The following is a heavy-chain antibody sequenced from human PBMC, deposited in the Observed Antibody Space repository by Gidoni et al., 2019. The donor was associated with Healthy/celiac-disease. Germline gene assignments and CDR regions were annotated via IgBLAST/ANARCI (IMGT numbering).Heavy chain of an antibody. D-gene: IGHD6-6*01. V-gene: IGHV5-51*01. J-gene: IGHJ4*02. Sequence: EVQLVQSGAEVKKPGESRTISCKGSGYSFTSYWIGWVRQMPGKGLEWMGIIYPGDSDTRYSPSFQGQGTISADKSISTAYLQWSSLKASDTAMYYCAMYSSSSLEQWPGWFDYWGQGTLVTVSS. CDR2: IYPGDSDT. CDR1: GYSFTSYW. CDR3: AMYSSSSLEQWPGWFDY.